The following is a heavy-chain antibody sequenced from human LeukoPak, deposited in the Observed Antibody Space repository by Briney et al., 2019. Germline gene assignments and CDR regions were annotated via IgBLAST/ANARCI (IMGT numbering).Heavy chain of an antibody. Sequence: PGGSLRLSCAASGFTFSNYWMHWVRQAPGKGLVWVSRINSDGLITNYADSVKGRFTVSRDNPMNTLYLQMNSLRVEDTAVYYCVREGGGSFLDSFDIWGQGKLVTVSS. CDR2: INSDGLIT. V-gene: IGHV3-74*01. CDR3: VREGGGSFLDSFDI. CDR1: GFTFSNYW. J-gene: IGHJ3*02. D-gene: IGHD2-15*01.